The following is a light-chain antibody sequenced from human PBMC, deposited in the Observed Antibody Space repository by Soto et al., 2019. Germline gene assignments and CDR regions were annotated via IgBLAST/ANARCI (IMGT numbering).Light chain of an antibody. Sequence: IRKTQAPSSLSASTGDRVTITCRASQGISSYLAWYQQKPGKAPKLLIYAASTLQSGVPSRFSGSGTGTDLTLTISCLPSEDFATYYCQQYYSYPQMFGQGTKLEIK. CDR3: QQYYSYPQM. J-gene: IGKJ1*01. CDR2: AAS. V-gene: IGKV1-8*01. CDR1: QGISSY.